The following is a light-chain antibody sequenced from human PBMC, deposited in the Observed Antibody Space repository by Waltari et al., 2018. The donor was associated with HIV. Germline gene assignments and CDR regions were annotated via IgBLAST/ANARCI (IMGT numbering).Light chain of an antibody. CDR1: NIGGKN. V-gene: IGLV3-9*01. Sequence: SYELAQPLSVSVALGQTARITCGGNNIGGKNVHWYQQKPGQAPVLVIYRDNNRPSGIPERFSGSNSGNTASLTISRAQAGDEADYYCQVWDSSTGVFGGGTKLTVL. CDR3: QVWDSSTGV. J-gene: IGLJ2*01. CDR2: RDN.